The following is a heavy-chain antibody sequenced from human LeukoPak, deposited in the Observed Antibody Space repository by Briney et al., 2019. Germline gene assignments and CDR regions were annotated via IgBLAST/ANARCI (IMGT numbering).Heavy chain of an antibody. CDR1: GFTFSSYA. D-gene: IGHD3-3*01. J-gene: IGHJ4*02. V-gene: IGHV3-30-3*01. CDR3: ARDLYDFWSGYPSDY. CDR2: ISYDGSNK. Sequence: PGGSLRLSCAASGFTFSSYAMHRVRQAPGKGLEWVAVISYDGSNKYYADSVKGRFTISRDNSKNTLYLQMNSLRAEDTAVYYCARDLYDFWSGYPSDYWGQGTLVTVSS.